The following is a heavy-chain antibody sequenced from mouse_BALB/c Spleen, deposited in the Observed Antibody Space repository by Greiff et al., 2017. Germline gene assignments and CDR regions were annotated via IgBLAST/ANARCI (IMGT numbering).Heavy chain of an antibody. V-gene: IGHV2-2*02. D-gene: IGHD3-1*01. CDR3: ARPAPGFAY. CDR1: GFSLTSYG. Sequence: QVQLKQSGPGLVQPSQSLSITCTVSGFSLTSYGVHWVRQSPGKGLEWLGVIWSGGSTDYNAAFISRLSISKDNSKSQVFFKMNSLQANDTAIYYCARPAPGFAYWGQGTLVTVSA. CDR2: IWSGGST. J-gene: IGHJ3*01.